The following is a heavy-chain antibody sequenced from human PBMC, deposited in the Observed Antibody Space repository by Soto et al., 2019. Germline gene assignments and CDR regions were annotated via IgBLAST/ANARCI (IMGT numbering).Heavy chain of an antibody. J-gene: IGHJ4*02. V-gene: IGHV4-30-4*01. CDR1: GGSISSGDYY. D-gene: IGHD6-13*01. Sequence: PSETLSLTCTVSGGSISSGDYYRSWIRQPPGKGLEWIGYIYYSGSTYYNPSLKSRVTISVDTSKNQFSLKLSSVTAADTAVYYCARVPTGYSSSWYVDYWGQGTLVTVSS. CDR3: ARVPTGYSSSWYVDY. CDR2: IYYSGST.